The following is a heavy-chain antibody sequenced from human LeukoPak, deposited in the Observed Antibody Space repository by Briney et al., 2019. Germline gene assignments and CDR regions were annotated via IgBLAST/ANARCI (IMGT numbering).Heavy chain of an antibody. Sequence: GGSLRLSCAASGFTFSTYGMHWVRQAPGKGLEWVAFIRYDGSNKYYADSVKGRFTISRDNSKNTLYLQMNSLRAEDTAVYYCAKDRYSSGRFDYWGQGTLVTVSS. CDR3: AKDRYSSGRFDY. CDR2: IRYDGSNK. CDR1: GFTFSTYG. J-gene: IGHJ4*02. D-gene: IGHD6-19*01. V-gene: IGHV3-30*02.